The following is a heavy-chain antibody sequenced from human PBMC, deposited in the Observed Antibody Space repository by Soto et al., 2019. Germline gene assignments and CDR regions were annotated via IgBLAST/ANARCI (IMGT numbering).Heavy chain of an antibody. Sequence: SETLSLTCAVYGGSFSGYYWSWIRQPPGKGLEWIGEINHSGSTNYNPSLKSRVTISVDTSKNQFSLKLSSVTAADTAVYYCARGGRYYGSGSSGPWGQGTLVTVSS. D-gene: IGHD3-10*01. CDR2: INHSGST. CDR3: ARGGRYYGSGSSGP. CDR1: GGSFSGYY. V-gene: IGHV4-34*01. J-gene: IGHJ5*02.